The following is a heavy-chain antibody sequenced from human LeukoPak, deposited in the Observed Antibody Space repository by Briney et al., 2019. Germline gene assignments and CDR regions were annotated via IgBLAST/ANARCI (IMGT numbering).Heavy chain of an antibody. J-gene: IGHJ6*03. D-gene: IGHD6-13*01. V-gene: IGHV3-23*01. CDR3: ARLVRSSSWPPYYYYMDI. CDR2: ISGSGGST. Sequence: HPGGSLRLSCAASGFTFSSYAMSWVRQAPGKGLEWVSAISGSGGSTYYADSVKGRFTISRDNSKNTLYLQMNSLRAEDTAVYYCARLVRSSSWPPYYYYMDIWGKGTTVTVSS. CDR1: GFTFSSYA.